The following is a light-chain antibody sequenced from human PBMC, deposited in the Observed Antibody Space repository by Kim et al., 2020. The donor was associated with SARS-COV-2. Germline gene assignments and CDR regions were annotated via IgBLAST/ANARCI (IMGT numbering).Light chain of an antibody. CDR2: GAS. Sequence: SPGERSTLSCRASQSVSRSYLAWYQQKPGQTPRLLIYGASSMATDIPATFSGSGSGTDFTLTISRLEAEDFAVYYCQQYGNSPLTFGGGTKVDIK. CDR3: QQYGNSPLT. J-gene: IGKJ4*01. CDR1: QSVSRSY. V-gene: IGKV3-20*01.